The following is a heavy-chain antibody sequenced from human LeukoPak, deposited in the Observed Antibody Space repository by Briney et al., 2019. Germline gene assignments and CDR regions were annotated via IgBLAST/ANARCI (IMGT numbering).Heavy chain of an antibody. Sequence: GASVKVSCKASGYTFTDDYVHWVRQAPGQGIEWMGWINPNSGDTHYPQRFQGRVTLTSDTSISTAYMELSRLSPDDTAFYYCARDLRGNSMSFDYWGQGTLVTVSS. CDR2: INPNSGDT. V-gene: IGHV1-2*02. D-gene: IGHD4-23*01. CDR3: ARDLRGNSMSFDY. J-gene: IGHJ4*02. CDR1: GYTFTDDY.